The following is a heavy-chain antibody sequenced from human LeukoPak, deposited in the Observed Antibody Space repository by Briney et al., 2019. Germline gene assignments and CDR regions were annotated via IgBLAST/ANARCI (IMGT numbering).Heavy chain of an antibody. Sequence: KTSETLSLTCAVYGGSFSGYYWSWIRQPPGKGLEWIGEINHSGSTNYNPSLKSRVTISVDTSKNQFSLKLSSVTAADTAIYYCSRESGAFCPFGYWGQGTLVIVSS. CDR3: SRESGAFCPFGY. J-gene: IGHJ4*02. CDR2: INHSGST. CDR1: GGSFSGYY. V-gene: IGHV4-34*01. D-gene: IGHD1-26*01.